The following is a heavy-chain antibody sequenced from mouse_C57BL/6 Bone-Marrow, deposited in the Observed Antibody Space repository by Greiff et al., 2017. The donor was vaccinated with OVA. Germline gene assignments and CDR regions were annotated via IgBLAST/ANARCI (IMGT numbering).Heavy chain of an antibody. V-gene: IGHV14-4*01. J-gene: IGHJ2*01. CDR3: TTDYGSSFYYFDY. Sequence: EVQLQQSGAELVRPGASVKLSCTASGFNIKDDYMHWVKQRPEQGLEWIGWIEPETGDTTYASKFQGKGTIAADTSSSTAYLQLSSLTAEDTAVYYCTTDYGSSFYYFDYWGKGTTLTVSS. D-gene: IGHD1-1*01. CDR1: GFNIKDDY. CDR2: IEPETGDT.